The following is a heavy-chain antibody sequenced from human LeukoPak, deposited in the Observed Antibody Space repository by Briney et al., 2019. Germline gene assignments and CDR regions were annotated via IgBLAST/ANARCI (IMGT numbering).Heavy chain of an antibody. D-gene: IGHD6-13*01. CDR1: GGSISSYY. V-gene: IGHV4-59*12. CDR3: ARDSSRWYRVEYFFDY. Sequence: SETLSLTCTVSGGSISSYYWSWSRQPPGKGLEWIGYIYYSGSTNYNPSLKSRVTISVDTSKNQFSLKLSSVTAADTAVYYCARDSSRWYRVEYFFDYWGQGTLVTVSS. CDR2: IYYSGST. J-gene: IGHJ4*02.